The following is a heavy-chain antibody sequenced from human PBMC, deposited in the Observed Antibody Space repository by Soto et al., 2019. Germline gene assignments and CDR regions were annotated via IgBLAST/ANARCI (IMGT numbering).Heavy chain of an antibody. V-gene: IGHV4-59*01. CDR2: VYNSGST. Sequence: SETLSLTCTFSVGSIISNYWTWIRQPPGKGLEWIGYVYNSGSTNYNPSLKSRVTISEDTSKSQFSLKVNSMTAADTAVYYCARYRREAVAGYTLDNWGQGILVTVSS. CDR3: ARYRREAVAGYTLDN. CDR1: VGSIISNY. J-gene: IGHJ4*02. D-gene: IGHD6-13*01.